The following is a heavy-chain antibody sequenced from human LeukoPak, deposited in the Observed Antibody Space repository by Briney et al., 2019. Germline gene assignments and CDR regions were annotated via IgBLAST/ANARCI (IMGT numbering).Heavy chain of an antibody. CDR2: INHSGST. Sequence: SETLSLTCAVYGGSFSGYYWSWIRQPPGKGLEWIGEINHSGSTNYNPSLKSRVTISVDKSKNQFSLKLSSVTAADTAVYYCARYSSGWYGARWFDPWGQGTLVTVSS. CDR1: GGSFSGYY. CDR3: ARYSSGWYGARWFDP. J-gene: IGHJ5*02. V-gene: IGHV4-34*01. D-gene: IGHD6-19*01.